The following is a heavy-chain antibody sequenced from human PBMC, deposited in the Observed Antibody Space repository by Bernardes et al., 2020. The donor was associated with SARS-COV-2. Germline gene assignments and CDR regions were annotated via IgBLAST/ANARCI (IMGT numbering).Heavy chain of an antibody. CDR2: INPNSGDT. CDR3: ARVGIVVVPAAIRFSYWYFDL. D-gene: IGHD2-2*02. Sequence: ASVKVSCRASGYTFTGYYIHWVRQAPGLGLEWMGWINPNSGDTNFAQKFQGRVTMTRDTSISTAYMELSRLKSDDTAVYYCARVGIVVVPAAIRFSYWYFDLWGRGTLVTVSS. J-gene: IGHJ2*01. CDR1: GYTFTGYY. V-gene: IGHV1-2*02.